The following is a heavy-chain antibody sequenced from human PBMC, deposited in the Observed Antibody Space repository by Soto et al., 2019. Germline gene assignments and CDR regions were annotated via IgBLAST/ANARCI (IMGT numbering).Heavy chain of an antibody. J-gene: IGHJ3*02. CDR1: GFTFSDYW. CDR2: IKQDGNEK. Sequence: EVQLVESGGGLVQPGGSLRLSCAVSGFTFSDYWMSWVRQAPGKGLEWVANIKQDGNEKYYVDSVKGRFTISRDNAKNSLYLQMNSLRAEDTAVYYCARDLGSSCWYSPWDAFDIWCQGTMVTVST. D-gene: IGHD6-19*01. CDR3: ARDLGSSCWYSPWDAFDI. V-gene: IGHV3-7*01.